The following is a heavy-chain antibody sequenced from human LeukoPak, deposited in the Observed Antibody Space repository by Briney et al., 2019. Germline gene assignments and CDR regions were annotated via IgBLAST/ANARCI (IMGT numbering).Heavy chain of an antibody. D-gene: IGHD3-22*01. CDR3: AKSNYFDSGGYYFFDY. J-gene: IGHJ4*02. V-gene: IGHV3-23*01. CDR1: GFTFSKYA. Sequence: PGGSLRLSCAASGFTFSKYAMTWVRQAPGKGLEWVSGISVSGGSTNYADSVKGRFAISRDNSKNTLYLKMNSLRAEDTAVYYCAKSNYFDSGGYYFFDYWGQGTLVTVSS. CDR2: ISVSGGST.